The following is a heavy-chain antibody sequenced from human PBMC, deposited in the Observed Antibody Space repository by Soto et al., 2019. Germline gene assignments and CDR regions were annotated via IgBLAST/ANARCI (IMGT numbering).Heavy chain of an antibody. Sequence: EVQLVESGGGLVQPGGSLRLSCAASGFTFSSYWMSWVRQAPGKGLGGVANIKQDGSEKYYVDSVQGRVTISRDNAKNSLYLQMNSLRAEDTAVYYCARDPSIVLVPAATYYYYYYGMDVWGQGTTVTVSS. CDR1: GFTFSSYW. CDR3: ARDPSIVLVPAATYYYYYYGMDV. J-gene: IGHJ6*02. D-gene: IGHD2-2*01. CDR2: IKQDGSEK. V-gene: IGHV3-7*01.